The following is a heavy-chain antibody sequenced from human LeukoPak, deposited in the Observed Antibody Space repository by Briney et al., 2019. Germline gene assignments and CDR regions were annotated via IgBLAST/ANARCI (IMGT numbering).Heavy chain of an antibody. CDR3: ARDQIVVVPAAIDY. V-gene: IGHV3-33*01. CDR1: GFTFSSNG. D-gene: IGHD2-2*01. J-gene: IGHJ4*02. Sequence: GRSLRLSCAASGFTFSSNGMHWVSQAPGKGLEWVAVIWYDGSNKYYADSVKGRFTISRDNSKNTLYLQMNSLRAEDTAVYYCARDQIVVVPAAIDYWGQGTLVTVSS. CDR2: IWYDGSNK.